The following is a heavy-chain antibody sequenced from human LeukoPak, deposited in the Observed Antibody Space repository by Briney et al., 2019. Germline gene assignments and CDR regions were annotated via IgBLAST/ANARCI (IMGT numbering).Heavy chain of an antibody. J-gene: IGHJ4*02. V-gene: IGHV3-64D*06. CDR2: ISSNGGST. CDR3: VTGASSSWYVSSSGWYLVY. Sequence: GGSLRLSCSASGFTFSSYAMHWVRQAPGKGLEYVSAISSNGGSTYCADSVKGRFTTSRDNSKNTLYLQMSSLRAEDTAVYYCVTGASSSWYVSSSGWYLVYWGQGTLVTVSS. D-gene: IGHD6-13*01. CDR1: GFTFSSYA.